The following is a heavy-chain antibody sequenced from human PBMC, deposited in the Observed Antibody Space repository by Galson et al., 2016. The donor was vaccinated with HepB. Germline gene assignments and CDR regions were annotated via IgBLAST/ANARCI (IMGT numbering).Heavy chain of an antibody. CDR1: GFTFSSYA. CDR3: AKDSLAVTGIYWYFDL. D-gene: IGHD6-19*01. V-gene: IGHV3-23*01. J-gene: IGHJ2*01. CDR2: VSGSGGYT. Sequence: SLRLSCAASGFTFSSYAMSWVRQAPGKGLECVSIVSGSGGYTYYADSVKGRFTISRDNSKNTLYLQMNSLRADDTAVYFCAKDSLAVTGIYWYFDLWGRGTLVTVSS.